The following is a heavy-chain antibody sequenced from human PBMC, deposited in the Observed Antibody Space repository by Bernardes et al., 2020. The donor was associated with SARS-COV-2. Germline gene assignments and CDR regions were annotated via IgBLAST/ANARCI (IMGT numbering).Heavy chain of an antibody. V-gene: IGHV3-30*03. CDR2: ISYDGSNK. Sequence: GGSLRLSCAASGFTFSSYGMHWVRQAPGKGLEWVAVISYDGSNKYYADSVKGRFTISRDNSKNTLYLQMNSLRAEDTAVYYCASGGEVSELWFGGLYYYYGMDVWGQGTTVTVSS. CDR1: GFTFSSYG. D-gene: IGHD3-10*01. J-gene: IGHJ6*02. CDR3: ASGGEVSELWFGGLYYYYGMDV.